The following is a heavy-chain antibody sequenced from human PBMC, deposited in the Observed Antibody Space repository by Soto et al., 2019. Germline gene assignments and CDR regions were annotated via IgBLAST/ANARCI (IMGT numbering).Heavy chain of an antibody. V-gene: IGHV4-34*01. CDR3: ARAYGGDVFDY. D-gene: IGHD2-21*01. CDR1: GRSFGGYY. J-gene: IGHJ4*02. Sequence: QVQLQQWGAGLLKPSETLSLTCAVYGRSFGGYYWSWIRQPPGKGLEWIGEINHSGSTNYNPSLKSRVTISVDTSKNHFSLKLSSLTAADTAVYYCARAYGGDVFDYWGQGTLVTVSS. CDR2: INHSGST.